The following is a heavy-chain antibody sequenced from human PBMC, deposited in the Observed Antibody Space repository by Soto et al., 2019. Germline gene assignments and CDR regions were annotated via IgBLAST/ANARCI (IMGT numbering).Heavy chain of an antibody. CDR2: MSGSGSSI. J-gene: IGHJ6*02. V-gene: IGHV3-23*01. Sequence: EAQLLESGGGLVQPGESLTLSCVASHFAFNIDAMTWVRQAPGKGLEWVSSMSGSGSSIYYADSVKGRFTITRDKSKKTLYLQVNSLRAEDTAVYWCAREGGEEWIDYYYYGMDVWGHGTTVTVSS. D-gene: IGHD3-3*01. CDR1: HFAFNIDA. CDR3: AREGGEEWIDYYYYGMDV.